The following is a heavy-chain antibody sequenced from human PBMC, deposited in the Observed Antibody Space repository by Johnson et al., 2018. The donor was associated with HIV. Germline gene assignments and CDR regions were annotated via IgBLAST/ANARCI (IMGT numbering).Heavy chain of an antibody. V-gene: IGHV3-30*18. CDR2: ISFAGSNK. D-gene: IGHD5-24*01. J-gene: IGHJ3*02. Sequence: QMLLVESGGDLVKPGGSLRLSCAASGFTFSDYGMHWVRQAPGKGLAWVAVISFAGSNKYYADYVKGRFTISRDNSKNTLYLQMNSLRAEDTAVYYCAKGDGYNYAFDIWGQGTMVTVSS. CDR1: GFTFSDYG. CDR3: AKGDGYNYAFDI.